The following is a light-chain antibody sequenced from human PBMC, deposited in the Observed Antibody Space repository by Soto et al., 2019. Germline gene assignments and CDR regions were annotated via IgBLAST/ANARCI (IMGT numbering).Light chain of an antibody. Sequence: DIQMTQSPSTLSASVGDRVTITCRASQSISSWLAWYQQKPGKAPKLLIYDASSLESGVPSRFSGSGSGTEFTLTISSLQPDDFATYYCQQRSNWRVTFGGGTKVDIK. CDR3: QQRSNWRVT. V-gene: IGKV1-5*01. CDR1: QSISSW. J-gene: IGKJ4*01. CDR2: DAS.